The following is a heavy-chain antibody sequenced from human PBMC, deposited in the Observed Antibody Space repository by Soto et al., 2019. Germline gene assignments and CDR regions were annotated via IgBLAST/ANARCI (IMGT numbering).Heavy chain of an antibody. Sequence: PSETLSLTCTVSGGSISSGGYYWSWIRQHPGKGLEWIGYIYYSGSTYYNPSLKSRVTISVDTSKNQFSLKLSSVTAADTAVYYCATTNYYGRSGTFDPWGQGTLVTVSS. CDR3: ATTNYYGRSGTFDP. D-gene: IGHD3-10*01. CDR2: IYYSGST. J-gene: IGHJ5*02. V-gene: IGHV4-31*03. CDR1: GGSISSGGYY.